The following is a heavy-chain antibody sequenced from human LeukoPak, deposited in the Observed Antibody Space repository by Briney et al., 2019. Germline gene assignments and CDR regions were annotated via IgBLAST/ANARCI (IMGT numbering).Heavy chain of an antibody. CDR1: GGSISSYY. CDR2: IYYSGST. D-gene: IGHD3-22*01. CDR3: VSGYKGSFDY. V-gene: IGHV4-59*07. J-gene: IGHJ4*02. Sequence: SDTLSLTCTVSGGSISSYYWSWIRQPPGKGLEWIGYIYYSGSTNYNPSLKSRVTISVDTSKNQFSLKLSSVTAADTAVYYCVSGYKGSFDYWGQGTLVTVSS.